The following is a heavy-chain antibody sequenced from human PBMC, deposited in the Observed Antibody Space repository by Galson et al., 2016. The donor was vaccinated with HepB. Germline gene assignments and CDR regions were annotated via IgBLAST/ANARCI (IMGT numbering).Heavy chain of an antibody. CDR1: GYTFTNHA. CDR3: ARVIRGEPADT. J-gene: IGHJ4*02. CDR2: INTNTGNP. Sequence: SVKVSCKASGYTFTNHAINWVRQAPGQGLEWMGWINTNTGNPTYAQGFTGRFVFPLDTSVSTAYLQISSLKAEDTAVYYCARVIRGEPADTWGQGTLVTVSS. D-gene: IGHD2-2*01. V-gene: IGHV7-4-1*02.